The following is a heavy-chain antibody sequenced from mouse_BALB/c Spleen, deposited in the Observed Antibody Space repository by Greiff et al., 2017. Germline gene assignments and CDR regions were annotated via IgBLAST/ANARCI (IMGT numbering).Heavy chain of an antibody. D-gene: IGHD1-1*01. CDR3: ARDAVPPRFDY. CDR1: GFTFTDYY. CDR2: IRNKANGYTT. J-gene: IGHJ2*01. Sequence: EVQGVESGGGLVQPGGSLRLSCATSGFTFTDYYMSWVRQPPGKALEWLGFIRNKANGYTTEYSASVKGRFTISRDNSQSILDLQMHTLRAEDSATYYCARDAVPPRFDYWGQGTTLTVSS. V-gene: IGHV7-3*02.